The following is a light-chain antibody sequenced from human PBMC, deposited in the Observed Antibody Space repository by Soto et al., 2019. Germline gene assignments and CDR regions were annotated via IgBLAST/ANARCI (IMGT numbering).Light chain of an antibody. CDR2: AAS. V-gene: IGKV1-6*01. Sequence: AIPMTQSPSSLSASVGDIVTITCRSSQGIRNDVDWFQQKPGKAPKLLIYAASNLQSGVPARFSGSGSGTDFTLTISSLQPEDFATYYCLQKYFYPFTFGPGNKVDIK. CDR1: QGIRND. CDR3: LQKYFYPFT. J-gene: IGKJ3*01.